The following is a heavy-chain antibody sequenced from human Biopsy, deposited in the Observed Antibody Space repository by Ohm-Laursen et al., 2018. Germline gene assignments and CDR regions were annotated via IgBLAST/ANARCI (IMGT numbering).Heavy chain of an antibody. CDR3: ARHGSQGYCTGGSCVDY. V-gene: IGHV4-34*01. CDR1: GESFNGYY. CDR2: INHSGRT. D-gene: IGHD2-15*01. Sequence: SETLSLTWAVYGESFNGYYWSWIRQTPGKGLEWIGEINHSGRTNYNPSLKSRVTISVDTSKSQFSLKLSSATAADTAVFYCARHGSQGYCTGGSCVDYWGQGALVTVSS. J-gene: IGHJ4*02.